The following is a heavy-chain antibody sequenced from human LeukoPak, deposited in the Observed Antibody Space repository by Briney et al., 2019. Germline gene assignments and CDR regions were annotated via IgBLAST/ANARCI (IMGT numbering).Heavy chain of an antibody. Sequence: GGSLRLSCAASGFTFSSYAMSWVRQAPGKGLEWVSSISGSGGSTYYADSVQGRFTISRDNSRTTLFLQVDSLRAEDTAVYYCAKGAYDTSVNYFDYWGQGSLVTVSS. CDR1: GFTFSSYA. D-gene: IGHD3-22*01. V-gene: IGHV3-23*01. J-gene: IGHJ4*02. CDR3: AKGAYDTSVNYFDY. CDR2: ISGSGGST.